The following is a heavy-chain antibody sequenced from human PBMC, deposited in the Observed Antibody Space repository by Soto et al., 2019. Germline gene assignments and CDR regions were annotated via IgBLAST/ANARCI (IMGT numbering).Heavy chain of an antibody. V-gene: IGHV3-48*03. CDR3: ARYIVGATSPFGY. J-gene: IGHJ4*02. CDR2: ISSSGSTI. D-gene: IGHD1-26*01. CDR1: GFTFSSYE. Sequence: EVQLVESGGGLVHPGGSLRLSCAASGFTFSSYEMNWVRQAPGKGLEWVSYISSSGSTIYYADSVKGRFTISRDNAKNSLYLQMNSLRAEDTAVYYCARYIVGATSPFGYWGQGTLVTVSS.